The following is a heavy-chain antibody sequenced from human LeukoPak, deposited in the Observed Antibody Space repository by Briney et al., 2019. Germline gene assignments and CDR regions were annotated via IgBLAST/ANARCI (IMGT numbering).Heavy chain of an antibody. CDR3: AKGSYYDSSGSFYFDY. CDR1: GFTFSSYA. J-gene: IGHJ4*02. Sequence: GGSLRLSCAASGFTFSSYAMSWVRQAPGKGLEWVSGISGSGDNTYYADSVKGRFTFSRDNSKNTLYVQVNSLGTEDTAAYYCAKGSYYDSSGSFYFDYWGQGTLVTVSS. D-gene: IGHD3-22*01. V-gene: IGHV3-23*01. CDR2: ISGSGDNT.